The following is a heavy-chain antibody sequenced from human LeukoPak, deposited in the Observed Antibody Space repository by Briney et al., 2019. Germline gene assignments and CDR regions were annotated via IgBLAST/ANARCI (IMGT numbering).Heavy chain of an antibody. J-gene: IGHJ4*02. D-gene: IGHD3-10*01. CDR1: GGSISSYY. CDR3: ARGAGSASTRVDY. V-gene: IGHV4-59*01. Sequence: SGTLSLTCAVSGGSISSYYWSWVRQPPGKGLEWIGYIYYSGSTNYNPSLKSRVTISVDTSKNQFSLKLSSVTAADTAVYYCARGAGSASTRVDYWGQGILVTVSS. CDR2: IYYSGST.